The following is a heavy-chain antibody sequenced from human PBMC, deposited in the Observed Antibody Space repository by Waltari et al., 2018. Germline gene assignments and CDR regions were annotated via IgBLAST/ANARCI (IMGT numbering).Heavy chain of an antibody. V-gene: IGHV4-38-2*01. CDR1: GYFLNTGSY. Sequence: QVQLLESGPGLLQPSATLSVPCGVSGYFLNTGSYWGWIRQSPGKGLEWIATIYHEGTTFYNPSLKSRVTISMDTSKNQFSLSLKSVTATDTAVYYCVRQVLGYCTSAACRRLESWGQGTPVTVSP. J-gene: IGHJ4*02. D-gene: IGHD2-2*03. CDR3: VRQVLGYCTSAACRRLES. CDR2: IYHEGTT.